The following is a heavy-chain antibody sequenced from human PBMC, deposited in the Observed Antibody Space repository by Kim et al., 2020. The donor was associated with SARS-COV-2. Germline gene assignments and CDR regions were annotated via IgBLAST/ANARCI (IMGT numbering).Heavy chain of an antibody. CDR1: GYTFTSYG. D-gene: IGHD3-3*01. Sequence: ASVKVSCKASGYTFTSYGISWVRQAPGQGLEWMGWISAYNGNTNYEQKLQGRVTMTTDTSTSTAYTELRRLRSDDTAVYYCASFTYYDLWSGNYSLDYSG. J-gene: IGHJ4*01. V-gene: IGHV1-18*01. CDR3: ASFTYYDLWSGNYSLDY. CDR2: ISAYNGNT.